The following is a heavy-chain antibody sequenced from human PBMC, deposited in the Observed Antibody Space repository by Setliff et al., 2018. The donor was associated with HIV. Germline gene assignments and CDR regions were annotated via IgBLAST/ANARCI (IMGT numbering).Heavy chain of an antibody. V-gene: IGHV1-18*01. CDR1: GYIFSNFG. J-gene: IGHJ5*02. D-gene: IGHD3-9*01. CDR2: TSTHNEHT. Sequence: WASVKVSCKASGYIFSNFGIFWVRQAPGQGLEWMGWTSTHNEHTNYAQTFRDRVAMTTDPSTNTVYMELRGLRSGDTAIYYCARDQGQVLTGYRNWFGPWGQGTLVTVSS. CDR3: ARDQGQVLTGYRNWFGP.